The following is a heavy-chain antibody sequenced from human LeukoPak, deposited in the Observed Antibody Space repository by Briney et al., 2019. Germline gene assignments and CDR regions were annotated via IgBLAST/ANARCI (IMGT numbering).Heavy chain of an antibody. CDR3: ARDKSWLQCFDY. V-gene: IGHV3-33*01. Sequence: PGGSLRLSCAASGFTFNNYGIHWVRQAPGKGLEWVAVIWYDGSNKYYADSVKGRFTISRDNSKNTLYLQMNSLRAEDTAVYYCARDKSWLQCFDYWGQGTLVTVSS. CDR1: GFTFNNYG. CDR2: IWYDGSNK. J-gene: IGHJ4*02. D-gene: IGHD5-24*01.